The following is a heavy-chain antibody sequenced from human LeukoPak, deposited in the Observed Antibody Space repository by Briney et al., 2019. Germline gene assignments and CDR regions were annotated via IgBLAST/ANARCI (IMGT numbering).Heavy chain of an antibody. Sequence: ASVKVSCKASVYNFTTSYINWVRQAPGQGLEWMGWVSAYNGKTSYAQKFQGRVTMTTDSSTSTAYLDLTSLRSDDTAVYYCARGGTYYPCIDFWGQGTLVTVSS. CDR2: VSAYNGKT. D-gene: IGHD1-26*01. CDR3: ARGGTYYPCIDF. J-gene: IGHJ4*02. V-gene: IGHV1-18*01. CDR1: VYNFTTSY.